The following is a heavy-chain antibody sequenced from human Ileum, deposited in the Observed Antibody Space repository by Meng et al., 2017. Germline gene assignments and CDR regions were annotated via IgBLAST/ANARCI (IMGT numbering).Heavy chain of an antibody. D-gene: IGHD2-15*01. V-gene: IGHV7-4-1*02. J-gene: IGHJ4*02. CDR3: ARVVGYCSVGSCHSAY. CDR1: GYSFISYA. CDR2: LNTNTGNP. Sequence: QMELMTSGSWLKEPGAAVKVSCKASGYSFISYAINWLRQDPGQGIEWMGWLNTNTGNPTYAQDFTGRFVFSLDTSVSTAYLQISSLESEDTAVYFCARVVGYCSVGSCHSAYWGQGTLVTVSS.